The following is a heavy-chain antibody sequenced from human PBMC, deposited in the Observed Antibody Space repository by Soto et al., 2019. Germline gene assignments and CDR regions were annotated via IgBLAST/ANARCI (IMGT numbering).Heavy chain of an antibody. CDR1: GYSFTSYW. CDR3: ARRSGGYCSSTSCYPDAFDI. Sequence: GESLKISCKGSGYSFTSYWVGWVRQMPGKGLEWMGIIYPGDSDNRYSPSFQGQVTISADKYISTAYLQWRSLKASDTAMYYCARRSGGYCSSTSCYPDAFDIWGQGKMGTV. J-gene: IGHJ3*02. CDR2: IYPGDSDN. V-gene: IGHV5-51*01. D-gene: IGHD2-2*01.